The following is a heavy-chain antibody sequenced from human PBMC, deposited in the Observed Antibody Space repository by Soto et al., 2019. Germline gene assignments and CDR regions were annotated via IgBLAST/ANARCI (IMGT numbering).Heavy chain of an antibody. Sequence: GASVKVSCKASGYTFSSYGINWVRQAPGQRLEWMGWLNAGNDNTEYSQKLQGRVTITRDTSASTVYMELSSLSSEDTAVYYCARVGQNYYGMDVWGQGTTVTVSS. D-gene: IGHD3-3*01. V-gene: IGHV1-3*01. CDR1: GYTFSSYG. J-gene: IGHJ6*02. CDR2: LNAGNDNT. CDR3: ARVGQNYYGMDV.